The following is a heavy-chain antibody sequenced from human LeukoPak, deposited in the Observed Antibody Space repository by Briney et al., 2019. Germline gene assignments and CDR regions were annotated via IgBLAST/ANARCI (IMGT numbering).Heavy chain of an antibody. CDR3: ANVAKGRYFFYYMDA. CDR2: ISPYSAYT. V-gene: IGHV1-18*04. CDR1: GDSTNTYG. Sequence: ASAKVSCKASGDSTNTYGIAWVRQAPQQGVEWIGRISPYSAYTKYADALQGRVTMTTDTSTTTSYMELRSLRSDDTAVYFCANVAKGRYFFYYMDAWGKGTTVTVS. J-gene: IGHJ6*03.